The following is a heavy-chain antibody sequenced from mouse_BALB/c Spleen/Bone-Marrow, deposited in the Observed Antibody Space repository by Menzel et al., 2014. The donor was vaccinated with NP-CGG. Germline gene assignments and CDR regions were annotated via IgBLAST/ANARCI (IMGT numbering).Heavy chain of an antibody. J-gene: IGHJ2*01. CDR1: GFTFXSFG. V-gene: IGHV5-17*02. Sequence: EVNVVESGGGLVQPGGSRKLSCAASGFTFXSFGMHWVRQAPEKGLEWVAYISSGSSTIYYADTVMGRFTISRDNPKNTLFLQMTSLRSEDTAMYYCARSGSSSGYFDYWGQGTTLTVSS. CDR2: ISSGSSTI. CDR3: ARSGSSSGYFDY. D-gene: IGHD1-1*01.